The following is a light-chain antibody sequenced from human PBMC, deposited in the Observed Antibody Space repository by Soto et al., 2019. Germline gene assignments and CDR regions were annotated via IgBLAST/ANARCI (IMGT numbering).Light chain of an antibody. CDR3: CSYAASSTYV. V-gene: IGLV2-23*01. J-gene: IGLJ1*01. Sequence: QSPLTQPASVSGSPGQSITISCTGTSSDVGNYNLVSWYQQHPGKAPKLIIYDDSKRPSGVSNRFSGSKSGNTASLTISGLQAEDEADYYCCSYAASSTYVFGTGTKLTVL. CDR1: SSDVGNYNL. CDR2: DDS.